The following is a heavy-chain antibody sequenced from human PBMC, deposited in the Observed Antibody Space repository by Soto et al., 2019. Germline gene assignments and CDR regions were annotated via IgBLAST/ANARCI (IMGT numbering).Heavy chain of an antibody. CDR2: LYDVDGS. CDR1: GLTVSGKKY. Sequence: DVQLVESGGGLIQPGESLRLSCAAFGLTVSGKKYVAWVRQAPGKGLGWGSALYDVDGSFYADSVKGRFTTSSDSSKTTVYLQMNGLRPDDTAVYYCASWHEREHAYDVWGQGTTVTVSS. V-gene: IGHV3-53*01. J-gene: IGHJ3*01. D-gene: IGHD1-1*01. CDR3: ASWHEREHAYDV.